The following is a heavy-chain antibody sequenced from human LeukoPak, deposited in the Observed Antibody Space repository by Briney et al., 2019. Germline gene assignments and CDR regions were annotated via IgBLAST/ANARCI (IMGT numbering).Heavy chain of an antibody. CDR1: GYTFTGYY. V-gene: IGHV1-2*02. CDR2: INPNSGGT. CDR3: ARGKNYYDSSGYYYGHLDY. J-gene: IGHJ4*02. Sequence: ASVKVSCKASGYTFTGYYMHWVRQAPGQGLEWMGWINPNSGGTNYAQKFQGRVTMTRDTSISTAYMELSRLRSEDTAVYYCARGKNYYDSSGYYYGHLDYWGQGTLVTVSS. D-gene: IGHD3-22*01.